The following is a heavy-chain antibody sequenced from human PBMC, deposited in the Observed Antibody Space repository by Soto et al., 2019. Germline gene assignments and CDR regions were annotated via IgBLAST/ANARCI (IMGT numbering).Heavy chain of an antibody. CDR1: GGSVSSGFYY. CDR3: ARVGSSGWSPDY. CDR2: IYYSGGT. J-gene: IGHJ4*02. D-gene: IGHD6-19*01. Sequence: PSETLSLTCTVSGGSVSSGFYYWSWIRQPPGKGLEWIGYIYYSGGTNYNPSLKSRLTISVDTSKNQFSLKLRSVTAADTAVYYCARVGSSGWSPDYWGQGTLVTVSS. V-gene: IGHV4-61*01.